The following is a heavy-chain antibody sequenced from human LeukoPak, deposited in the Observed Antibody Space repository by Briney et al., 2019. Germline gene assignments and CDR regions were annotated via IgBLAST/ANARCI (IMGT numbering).Heavy chain of an antibody. Sequence: ASVKVSCKASGYTFTNFDINWVRQATGQGLEWMGWMNPNTGNAGYAQMFQDRVTITWDASISTAYMDLSSLRSEDTAVYYCARVGYSNSYDYWGQGTLVTVSS. D-gene: IGHD4-11*01. CDR3: ARVGYSNSYDY. CDR1: GYTFTNFD. V-gene: IGHV1-8*03. J-gene: IGHJ4*02. CDR2: MNPNTGNA.